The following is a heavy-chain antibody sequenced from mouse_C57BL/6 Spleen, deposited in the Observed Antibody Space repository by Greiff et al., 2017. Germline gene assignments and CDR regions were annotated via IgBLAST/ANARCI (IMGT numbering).Heavy chain of an antibody. D-gene: IGHD6-1*01. CDR2: INYDGSST. V-gene: IGHV5-16*01. Sequence: EVKLVESEGGLVQPGSSMKLSCTASGFTFSDYYMAWVRQVPEKGLEWVANINYDGSSTYYLDSLKSRFIISRDNAKNTLYLQMSSLKSEDTATYYCERGSLGAMDDWGQGTSVTVSS. J-gene: IGHJ4*01. CDR1: GFTFSDYY. CDR3: ERGSLGAMDD.